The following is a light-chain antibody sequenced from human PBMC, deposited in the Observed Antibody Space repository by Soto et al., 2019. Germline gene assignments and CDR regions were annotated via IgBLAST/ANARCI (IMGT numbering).Light chain of an antibody. CDR2: DAS. J-gene: IGKJ5*01. CDR1: QRIGDY. V-gene: IGKV3-11*01. CDR3: QQRYVWPIT. Sequence: DIVLTQSPATLSLSPGERATLSCRASQRIGDYLAWYQQRPGQAPRLLIYDASNRAAGTPARFSGSGSGSDYTLTISSLQPDDFAFYYCQQRYVWPITFGQGTRLDIK.